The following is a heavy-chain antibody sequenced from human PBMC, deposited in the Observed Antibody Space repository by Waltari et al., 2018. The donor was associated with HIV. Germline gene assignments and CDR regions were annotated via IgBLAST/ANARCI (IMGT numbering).Heavy chain of an antibody. CDR2: ISWNSGNI. J-gene: IGHJ6*02. Sequence: EVQLVESGGGLVQPGRSLRLSCAASGFTFDDYAMHWVRQAPGKGLEWVSGISWNSGNIGYADSVKGRFTISRDNAKNSLYLQMNSLRAEDTALYYCAKDIGDYGFGMDVWGQGTTVTVSS. V-gene: IGHV3-9*01. CDR1: GFTFDDYA. CDR3: AKDIGDYGFGMDV. D-gene: IGHD4-17*01.